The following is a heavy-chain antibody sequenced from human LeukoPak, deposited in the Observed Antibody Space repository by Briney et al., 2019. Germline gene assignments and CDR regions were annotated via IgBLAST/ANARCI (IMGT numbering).Heavy chain of an antibody. V-gene: IGHV4-39*01. CDR1: GGSVSSTTYF. J-gene: IGHJ4*02. D-gene: IGHD3-10*01. CDR2: INYSEST. Sequence: SETLSLTCTVSGGSVSSTTYFWSWIRQPPGKGLEGIACINYSESTYYNPSLKSRVTISVDTSENQFSLKLSSVTAAETAVYYCARYVVYGSGKYYFACWGEGTLVTVS. CDR3: ARYVVYGSGKYYFAC.